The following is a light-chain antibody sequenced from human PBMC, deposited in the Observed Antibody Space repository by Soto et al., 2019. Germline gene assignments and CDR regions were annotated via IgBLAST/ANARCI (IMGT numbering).Light chain of an antibody. CDR3: HHYGSSPPRT. Sequence: EIVLTQSPGTLSLSPGERATLSCRASQSVSGSYLAWYQHKPGQAPRLLIYGASSRATGIPDRFSGSGSGTDFTLTISSLEPEDFAGDSSHHYGSSPPRTFGQGTQLETK. CDR2: GAS. J-gene: IGKJ2*01. CDR1: QSVSGSY. V-gene: IGKV3-20*01.